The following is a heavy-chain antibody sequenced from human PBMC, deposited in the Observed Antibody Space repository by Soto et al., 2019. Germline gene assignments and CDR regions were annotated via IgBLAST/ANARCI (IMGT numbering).Heavy chain of an antibody. CDR1: GYSFTSFW. V-gene: IGHV5-51*01. D-gene: IGHD3-16*01. CDR3: ARWGSSARYYGMDV. CDR2: IYPSDSDS. J-gene: IGHJ6*02. Sequence: PGESLKISCKGSGYSFTSFWIGWVRQMPGKGLEWMGIIYPSDSDSRYSPSFQGQVTISVDKSISTAYLQWSSLKASDTAIYYCARWGSSARYYGMDVWGQGTTVTVSS.